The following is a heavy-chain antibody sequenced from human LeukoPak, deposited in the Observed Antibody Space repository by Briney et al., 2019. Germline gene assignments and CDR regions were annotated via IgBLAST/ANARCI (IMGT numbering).Heavy chain of an antibody. CDR2: IYPGDSDA. J-gene: IGHJ4*02. CDR1: GYSFTSYL. CDR3: ARRDGSLDY. V-gene: IGHV5-51*01. D-gene: IGHD3-10*01. Sequence: GESLKISCKGSGYSFTSYLIGWVRQMPGKGLEWMGIIYPGDSDARYSPSFQGQVTISADKSTTTAYVQWSSLKASDTAIYYCARRDGSLDYWGQGTLVTVSS.